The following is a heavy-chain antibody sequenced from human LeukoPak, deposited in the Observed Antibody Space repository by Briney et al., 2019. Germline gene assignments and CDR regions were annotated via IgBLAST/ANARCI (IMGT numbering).Heavy chain of an antibody. J-gene: IGHJ5*02. Sequence: SETLSLTCAVYGESFSGYYWSWIRQPPGKGLEWIGEINHSGSTNYNPSLKSRVTISVDTSKNQFSPKLSSVTAADTAVYYCAREPYYGSGSRWFDPWGQGTLVTVSS. V-gene: IGHV4-34*01. CDR1: GESFSGYY. D-gene: IGHD3-10*01. CDR3: AREPYYGSGSRWFDP. CDR2: INHSGST.